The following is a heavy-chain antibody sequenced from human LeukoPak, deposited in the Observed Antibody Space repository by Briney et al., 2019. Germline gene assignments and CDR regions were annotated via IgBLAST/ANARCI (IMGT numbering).Heavy chain of an antibody. D-gene: IGHD3-10*01. V-gene: IGHV3-23*01. CDR2: ISGSGVST. CDR3: AKDGYGSGSYYTLNFDY. CDR1: GFTFISYA. J-gene: IGHJ4*02. Sequence: PGGSLRLSCAASGFTFISYAMSWVRQAPGKGLEWVSTISGSGVSTYFADSVKGRFTISRDNSKNTLYLQMNSLGAEDTAVYYCAKDGYGSGSYYTLNFDYWGQGTLVTVSS.